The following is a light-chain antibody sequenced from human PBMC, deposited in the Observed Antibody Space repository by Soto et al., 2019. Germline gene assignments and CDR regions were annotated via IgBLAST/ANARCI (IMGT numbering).Light chain of an antibody. CDR3: QQSYSTPIT. V-gene: IGKV1-39*01. J-gene: IGKJ5*01. CDR1: QSIATY. Sequence: DIQMTQSPSSLSASVGDRVTITCRASQSIATYLHWYRHKPGKAPKLLIYAASTLQSGVPSRFSGSGSGADFTLTISSLQPEDSATYYCQQSYSTPITFGQGTRLEI. CDR2: AAS.